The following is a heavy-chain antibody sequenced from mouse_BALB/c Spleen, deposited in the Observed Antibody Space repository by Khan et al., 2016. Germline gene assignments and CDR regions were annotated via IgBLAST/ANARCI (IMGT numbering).Heavy chain of an antibody. J-gene: IGHJ2*01. Sequence: QIQLVQSGPELKKPGETVKISCKASGYTFTNYGMNWVKQAPGKGLKWMGWINTNTGEPTYAEEFKGRFAFSLETSASTAYLQINNLKNEDTATYCCARDFDYWGQGTTLTVSS. CDR1: GYTFTNYG. CDR3: ARDFDY. CDR2: INTNTGEP. V-gene: IGHV9-3*02.